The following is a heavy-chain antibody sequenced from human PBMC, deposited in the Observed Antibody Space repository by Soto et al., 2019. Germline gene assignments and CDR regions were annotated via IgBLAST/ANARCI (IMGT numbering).Heavy chain of an antibody. D-gene: IGHD3-10*01. Sequence: GGSLRLSCAASGFTFSSYGMHWVRQAPGKGLEWVAVISYDGSNKYYADSVKGRFTISRDNSKNTLYLQMNSLRAEDTAVYYCAKDGVTMVRGVIMEYFDYWGQGTLVTVSS. CDR2: ISYDGSNK. CDR3: AKDGVTMVRGVIMEYFDY. J-gene: IGHJ4*02. V-gene: IGHV3-30*18. CDR1: GFTFSSYG.